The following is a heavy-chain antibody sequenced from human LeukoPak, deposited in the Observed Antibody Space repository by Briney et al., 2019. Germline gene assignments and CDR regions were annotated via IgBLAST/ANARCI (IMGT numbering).Heavy chain of an antibody. Sequence: ASVKVSCKVSGYTLTELSMHWVRQAPGKGLEWMGGFDPEDGETIYAQKFQGRVTMTEDASTDTAYMELSSLRSEDTAVYYCATGIRVRWYFDLWGRGTLVTVSS. V-gene: IGHV1-24*01. J-gene: IGHJ2*01. CDR1: GYTLTELS. CDR2: FDPEDGET. CDR3: ATGIRVRWYFDL. D-gene: IGHD2-8*01.